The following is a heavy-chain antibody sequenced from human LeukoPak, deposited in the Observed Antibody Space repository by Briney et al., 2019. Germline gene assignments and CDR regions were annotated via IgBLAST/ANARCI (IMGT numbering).Heavy chain of an antibody. J-gene: IGHJ5*02. D-gene: IGHD2-2*01. Sequence: PSETLSLTCAVYGGSFSGYYWSWVRQPPGKGLEWIGEINHSGSTNYNPSLKRRVTISVDTSRNQFSLKLSSVTAADTAVYYCARGVPAAIFRYNWFDPWGQGTLVTVSS. V-gene: IGHV4-34*01. CDR2: INHSGST. CDR3: ARGVPAAIFRYNWFDP. CDR1: GGSFSGYY.